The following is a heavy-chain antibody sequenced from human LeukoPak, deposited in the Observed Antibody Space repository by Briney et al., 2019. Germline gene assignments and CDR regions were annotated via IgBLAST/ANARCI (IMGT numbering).Heavy chain of an antibody. CDR3: ARADQYSSGWYDY. CDR1: GFTFSSYA. J-gene: IGHJ4*02. V-gene: IGHV3-30*04. Sequence: GRSLRLSCAASGFTFSSYAMHWVRQAPGKGLEWVAVISYDGSNKYYADSVKVRFTISRDNSKNTLYLQMNSLRAEDTAVYYCARADQYSSGWYDYWGQGTLVTVSS. CDR2: ISYDGSNK. D-gene: IGHD6-19*01.